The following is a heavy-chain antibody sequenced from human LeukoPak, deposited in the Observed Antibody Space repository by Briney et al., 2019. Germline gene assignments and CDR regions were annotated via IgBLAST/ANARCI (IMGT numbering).Heavy chain of an antibody. Sequence: PGGSLRLSCAVSGFTFSSYSMNWVRQAPGKGLEWVSYISSSSSTIYYADSVKGRFTISRDNAKNSLYLQMNSLRAEDTAVYYCARDGNFWSGYYQFDYWGQGTLVTVSS. D-gene: IGHD3-3*01. CDR3: ARDGNFWSGYYQFDY. CDR1: GFTFSSYS. CDR2: ISSSSSTI. V-gene: IGHV3-48*01. J-gene: IGHJ4*02.